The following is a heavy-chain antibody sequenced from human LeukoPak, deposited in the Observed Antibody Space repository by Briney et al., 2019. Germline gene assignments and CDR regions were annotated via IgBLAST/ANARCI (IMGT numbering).Heavy chain of an antibody. CDR2: ISSSSTYI. CDR1: RFTFSNYK. CDR3: ARESGSGEFDY. J-gene: IGHJ4*02. Sequence: PGGSLRLSCAASRFTFSNYKLNWARQAPGQGLEWVSSISSSSTYIYYADSVKGRFTISRDNARNSLYLQMNRLRAEDTAVYYCARESGSGEFDYWGRGTLVTVSS. D-gene: IGHD6-19*01. V-gene: IGHV3-21*01.